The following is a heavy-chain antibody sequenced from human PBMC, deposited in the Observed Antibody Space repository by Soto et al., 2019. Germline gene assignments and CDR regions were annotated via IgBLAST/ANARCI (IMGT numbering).Heavy chain of an antibody. J-gene: IGHJ4*02. V-gene: IGHV1-46*01. Sequence: ASVKVSCKASGYMFTYYYIHWVRQGPGQGLEWMGIINPNGGTTTYAQKFQGRVTMTRDTSTSTVYLELTSLTYEDTAIYYCVRGPSSSGSLYYLDYWGQGTLVTVSS. CDR1: GYMFTYYY. CDR2: INPNGGTT. CDR3: VRGPSSSGSLYYLDY. D-gene: IGHD3-10*01.